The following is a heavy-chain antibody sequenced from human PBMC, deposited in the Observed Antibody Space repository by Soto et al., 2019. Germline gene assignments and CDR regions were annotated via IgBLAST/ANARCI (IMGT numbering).Heavy chain of an antibody. V-gene: IGHV4-59*01. CDR2: IYYSGST. J-gene: IGHJ5*02. D-gene: IGHD3-22*01. CDR3: ERVGYSDSSGYYYYFDP. CDR1: GGSISGYY. Sequence: PSETLSLTCTVSGGSISGYYWSWIRQPPGKGLEWIGYIYYSGSTNYNPSLKSRVTISVDTSKNQFSLKLSYVTAADTDVYYCERVGYSDSSGYYYYFDPWGQGTLVTVSS.